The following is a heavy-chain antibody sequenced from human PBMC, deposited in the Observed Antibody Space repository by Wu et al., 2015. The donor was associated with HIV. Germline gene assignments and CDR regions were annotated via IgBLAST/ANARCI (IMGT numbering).Heavy chain of an antibody. D-gene: IGHD5-12*01. J-gene: IGHJ6*02. Sequence: QVQLVQSGAEVKKPGSSVKVSCKASGGTFSSYAISWVRQAPGQGLEWMGGIIPIFGTANYAQKFQGRVTITTDESTSTAYMELSSLRSEDTAVYYCARAFHSGYDGYYYGMDVWGQGTTVTVSS. CDR3: ARAFHSGYDGYYYGMDV. V-gene: IGHV1-69*05. CDR2: IIPIFGTA. CDR1: GGTFSSYA.